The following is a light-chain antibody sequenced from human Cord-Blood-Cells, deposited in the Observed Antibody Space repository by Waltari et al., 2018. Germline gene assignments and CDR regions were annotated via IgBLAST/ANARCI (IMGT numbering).Light chain of an antibody. J-gene: IGLJ2*01. CDR1: SSDVGSYNR. V-gene: IGLV2-18*02. Sequence: QSALTQPPSVSGSPGQSVTISCTGTSSDVGSYNRVSWYQQPPGTAPKRRVYEGSNRPSGVPDRFSGSKSGNTASLTISGLQAEDEADYYFSSYTSSSTWVVGGGTKLTVL. CDR2: EGS. CDR3: SSYTSSSTWV.